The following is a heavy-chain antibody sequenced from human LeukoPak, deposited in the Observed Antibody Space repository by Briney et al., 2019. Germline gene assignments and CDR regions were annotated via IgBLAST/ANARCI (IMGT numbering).Heavy chain of an antibody. CDR2: IYPGDSDT. J-gene: IGHJ4*02. CDR1: GYSFTSYW. D-gene: IGHD3-10*01. CDR3: ARLETNYYGSGSYFDY. Sequence: PGESLRISCKGSGYSFTSYWIGWVRQMPGKGLEWMGIIYPGDSDTRYSPSFQGQVTISADKSISTAYLQWSSLKASDTAMYYCARLETNYYGSGSYFDYWGQGTLVTVSS. V-gene: IGHV5-51*01.